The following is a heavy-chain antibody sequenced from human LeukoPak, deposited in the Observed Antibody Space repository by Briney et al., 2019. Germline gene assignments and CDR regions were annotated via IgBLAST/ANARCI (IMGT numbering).Heavy chain of an antibody. Sequence: GASVKVSCKASGGTFSSYAISWVRQAPGQGLEWMGGIIPIFGTANYAQKFQGRVTITADKSTSTAYMELSSLRSEDTAVYYCARIGITMIIHQENWFDPWGQGTLVTVSS. CDR1: GGTFSSYA. CDR3: ARIGITMIIHQENWFDP. V-gene: IGHV1-69*06. J-gene: IGHJ5*02. D-gene: IGHD3-22*01. CDR2: IIPIFGTA.